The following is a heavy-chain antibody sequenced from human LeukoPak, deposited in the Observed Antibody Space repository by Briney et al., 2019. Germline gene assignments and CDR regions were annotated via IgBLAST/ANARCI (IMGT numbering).Heavy chain of an antibody. D-gene: IGHD1-26*01. CDR1: GGSLSGHY. V-gene: IGHV4-59*11. Sequence: SETLSLICSVSGGSLSGHYWSWFRQPPGKGLEWIGYFYYSGSTNYHPSLKGRVTISVDTSKNQFSLKVNSVTSADTAVYYCARGGGERYYVNFFDYWGHGNFVTVSS. CDR2: FYYSGST. CDR3: ARGGGERYYVNFFDY. J-gene: IGHJ4*01.